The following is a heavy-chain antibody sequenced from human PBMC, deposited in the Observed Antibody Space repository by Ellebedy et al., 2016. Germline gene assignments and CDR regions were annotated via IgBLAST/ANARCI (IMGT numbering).Heavy chain of an antibody. CDR1: GYTFTGYY. Sequence: ASVKVSXKASGYTFTGYYMHWVRQAPGQGLEWMGWINPNSGGTNYAQKFQARVTMTRDTSISTAYMELSRLRSDDTAVYYCASPYCSGGSCYELDAFDIWGQGTMVTVSS. CDR3: ASPYCSGGSCYELDAFDI. J-gene: IGHJ3*02. CDR2: INPNSGGT. V-gene: IGHV1-2*02. D-gene: IGHD2-15*01.